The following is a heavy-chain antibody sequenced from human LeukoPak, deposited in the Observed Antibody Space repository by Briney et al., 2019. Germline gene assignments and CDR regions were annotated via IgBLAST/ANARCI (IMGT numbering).Heavy chain of an antibody. V-gene: IGHV1-18*04. CDR1: GYTFTGYY. D-gene: IGHD6-6*01. Sequence: ASVTVSCKASGYTFTGYYMHWVRQAPGQGLEWMGWISAYNGNTNYAQKLQGRVTMTTDTSTSTAYMELRSLRSDDTAVYYCARDPRPRPYYFDYWGQGTLVTVSS. CDR2: ISAYNGNT. J-gene: IGHJ4*02. CDR3: ARDPRPRPYYFDY.